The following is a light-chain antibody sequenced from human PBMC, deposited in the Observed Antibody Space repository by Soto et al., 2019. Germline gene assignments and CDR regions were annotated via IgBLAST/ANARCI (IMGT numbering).Light chain of an antibody. J-gene: IGLJ7*01. CDR3: AAWDDSLSAAV. CDR2: KDN. CDR1: RSNIGSSN. V-gene: IGLV1-47*01. Sequence: QSVLTQPPSASGTPGQRVTISCSGSRSNIGSSNVYWYQQVPGTAPKLLIYKDNHRPSGVADRFSGSKSGTSASLAISGRRYEDEADYYCAAWDDSLSAAVFGGGTQLTVL.